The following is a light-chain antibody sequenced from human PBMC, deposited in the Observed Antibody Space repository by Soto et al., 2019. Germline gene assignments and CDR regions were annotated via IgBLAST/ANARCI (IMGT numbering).Light chain of an antibody. CDR3: QAWDSNAMV. CDR1: KLGYKY. CDR2: QGT. V-gene: IGLV3-1*01. J-gene: IGLJ3*02. Sequence: SYELTQPPSVSVSPGQTASITCSGDKLGYKYASWYQQKPGQSPVVVIYQGTKRPSGIPDRFSGSNSGNTATLTISGTQAMDEAHYYCQAWDSNAMVFGGGTKLTVL.